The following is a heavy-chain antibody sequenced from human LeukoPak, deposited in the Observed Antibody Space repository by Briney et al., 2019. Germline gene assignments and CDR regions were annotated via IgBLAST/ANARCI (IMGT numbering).Heavy chain of an antibody. V-gene: IGHV3-66*01. J-gene: IGHJ4*02. CDR3: ARDRLRWYFDY. Sequence: GGSLRLSCAASGFPFSSYVMSWVRQAPGKGLEWVSVSYSGGTIAYADSVKGRFTISRDNSKNTVYLQMNSLRAEDTAVYYCARDRLRWYFDYWGQGTLVTVSS. CDR1: GFPFSSYV. CDR2: SYSGGTI. D-gene: IGHD4-23*01.